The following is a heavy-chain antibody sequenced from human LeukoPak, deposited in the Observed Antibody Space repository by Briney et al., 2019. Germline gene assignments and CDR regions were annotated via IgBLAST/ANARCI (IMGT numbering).Heavy chain of an antibody. CDR1: GFTFRNHW. CDR2: ISSDGSST. J-gene: IGHJ4*02. Sequence: GGSLRLSCAASGFTFRNHWMHWVRQTPGKGLVWVSRISSDGSSTTYADSVKGRFTISIDNAKNTLYLQMNNLRAEDTAMYYCARDQRVTGRPDIDYWGQGTLVIVSS. CDR3: ARDQRVTGRPDIDY. D-gene: IGHD6-6*01. V-gene: IGHV3-74*03.